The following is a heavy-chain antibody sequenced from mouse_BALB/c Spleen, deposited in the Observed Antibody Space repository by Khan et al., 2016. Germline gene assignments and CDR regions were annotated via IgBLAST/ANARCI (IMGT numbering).Heavy chain of an antibody. V-gene: IGHV1-69*02. CDR3: ARWYGNHYFDY. Sequence: QVQLQQPGAELVKPGASVKLSCKASGYTFTSYWMHWVKQRPGQGLEWIGEIDPSDNYTKYNQKFKGKATLTVDKSSSTAYMQLSSLTSEDSAVYYGARWYGNHYFDYWGQGTTLTVSS. CDR1: GYTFTSYW. CDR2: IDPSDNYT. D-gene: IGHD2-10*02. J-gene: IGHJ2*01.